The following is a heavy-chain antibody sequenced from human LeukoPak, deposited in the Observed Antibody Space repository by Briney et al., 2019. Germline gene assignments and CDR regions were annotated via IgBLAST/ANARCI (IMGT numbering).Heavy chain of an antibody. D-gene: IGHD3-16*02. Sequence: SETLSLTCTVSGGSISSYYWSWIRQPPGKGLEWIGYIYYSGSTNYNPSLKSRVTISVDTSKNQFSLKLSSVTAADTAVYYCARDSDYVWGSYRPPGYFDYWGQGTLVTVSS. V-gene: IGHV4-59*12. CDR1: GGSISSYY. CDR3: ARDSDYVWGSYRPPGYFDY. J-gene: IGHJ4*02. CDR2: IYYSGST.